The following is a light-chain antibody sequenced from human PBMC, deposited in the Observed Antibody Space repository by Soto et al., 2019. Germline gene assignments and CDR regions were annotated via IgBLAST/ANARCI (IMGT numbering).Light chain of an antibody. Sequence: QSVLTQPASVSGSPGQWITISCTGTSRDVGSYNLVSWYQLHPGKAPKLMIYEVSNRPSGISNRFSGSKSDNTASLTISGLQAADEADYYCSSYTTSSTYVFGPGTKV. J-gene: IGLJ1*01. CDR3: SSYTTSSTYV. CDR2: EVS. V-gene: IGLV2-14*02. CDR1: SRDVGSYNL.